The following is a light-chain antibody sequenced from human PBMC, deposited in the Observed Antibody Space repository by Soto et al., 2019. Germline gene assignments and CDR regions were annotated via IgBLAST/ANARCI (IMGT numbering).Light chain of an antibody. V-gene: IGLV1-40*01. CDR3: QSYDSTLDARYV. Sequence: QSVLTQPPSVSGAPGQRVTISCTGSGSNIGAGYDVHWYQHRPGTAHKLLVFGDSHRPSGVPDRFSGSKSGTSASLAITGLQAEDEGDYYGQSYDSTLDARYVFGTGTKVTVL. CDR1: GSNIGAGYD. CDR2: GDS. J-gene: IGLJ1*01.